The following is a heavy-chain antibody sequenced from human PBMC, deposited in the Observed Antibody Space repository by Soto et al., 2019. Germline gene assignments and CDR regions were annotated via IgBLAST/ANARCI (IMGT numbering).Heavy chain of an antibody. CDR3: ARGDSNGWYFDY. CDR1: GYRFTTYL. Sequence: GASVKVSCKASGYRFTTYLMHWVRQAPGQGLEWMGTINPSGGSTSHAQRFQGRVTMTRDTSTSTVYMQLSSLRSEDTALYYCARGDSNGWYFDYWGQGTLVTVSS. CDR2: INPSGGST. D-gene: IGHD6-19*01. V-gene: IGHV1-46*01. J-gene: IGHJ4*02.